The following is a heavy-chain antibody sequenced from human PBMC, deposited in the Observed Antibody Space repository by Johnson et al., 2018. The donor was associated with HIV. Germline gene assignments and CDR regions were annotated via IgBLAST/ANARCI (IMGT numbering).Heavy chain of an antibody. J-gene: IGHJ3*02. D-gene: IGHD4-23*01. V-gene: IGHV3-11*04. CDR1: GFTFSDYY. Sequence: QVLLVESGGGVVQPGGSLRLFCAASGFTFSDYYMSWIRQAPGKGLAWVSYISSSGSTIYYADSVNGRFTISRDNAKNSLYLQMNSLRAEDTAVYYCARSEVTAPSPPAGAFDIWGQGTMVTVSS. CDR3: ARSEVTAPSPPAGAFDI. CDR2: ISSSGSTI.